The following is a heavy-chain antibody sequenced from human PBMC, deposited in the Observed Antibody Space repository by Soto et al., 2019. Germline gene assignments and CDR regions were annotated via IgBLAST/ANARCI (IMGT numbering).Heavy chain of an antibody. CDR2: INPNGGAT. CDR3: ASPLLLATVIADAFDI. V-gene: IGHV1-46*01. D-gene: IGHD3-22*01. J-gene: IGHJ3*02. Sequence: QVQLVQSGAEMKKPGASVKVSCKASGYTFTSNYIHWVRQAPGQGLEWLGIINPNGGATTYAQHFQDRITMTRDTSTSTVHMELRSLKPEYTAVYYCASPLLLATVIADAFDIWGQGTMVTVSS. CDR1: GYTFTSNY.